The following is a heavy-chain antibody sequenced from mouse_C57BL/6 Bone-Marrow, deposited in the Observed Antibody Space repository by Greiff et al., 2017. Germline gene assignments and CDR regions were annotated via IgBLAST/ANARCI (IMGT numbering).Heavy chain of an antibody. D-gene: IGHD1-1*01. V-gene: IGHV1-54*01. Sequence: VQLQQSGAELVRPGTSVKVSCKASGYAFTNYLIEWVKQRPGQGLEWIGVINPGSGGTNYNEKFKGKATLTADKSSSTAYMQLSSLTSEDSAVYFCARSPFITTVVEDWYFDVWGTGTTVTVSS. CDR1: GYAFTNYL. CDR3: ARSPFITTVVEDWYFDV. CDR2: INPGSGGT. J-gene: IGHJ1*03.